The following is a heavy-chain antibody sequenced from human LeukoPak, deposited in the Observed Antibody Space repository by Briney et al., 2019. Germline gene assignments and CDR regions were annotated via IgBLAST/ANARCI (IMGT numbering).Heavy chain of an antibody. D-gene: IGHD6-25*01. CDR1: GFTFSSYS. V-gene: IGHV3-21*01. CDR2: ISTSSSYI. CDR3: ARLPYYYYYYMDV. J-gene: IGHJ6*03. Sequence: GGSLRLSCAAAGFTFSSYSMNWVRQAPGKGLEGVSAISTSSSYIYYAYSVKGRFTISRDNAKNSLYLQMNSLRAEDTAVYYCARLPYYYYYYMDVWGKGTTVTVSS.